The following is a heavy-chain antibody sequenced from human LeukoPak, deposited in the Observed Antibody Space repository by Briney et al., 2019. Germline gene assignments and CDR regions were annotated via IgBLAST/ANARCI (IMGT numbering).Heavy chain of an antibody. CDR1: GFTFSSYA. CDR3: AKVFSSLPAEYFQH. J-gene: IGHJ1*01. CDR2: ISGSGGST. D-gene: IGHD2-15*01. Sequence: GGSLRLSCAAPGFTFSSYAMSWVRQAPGKGLEWVSAISGSGGSTYYADSVKGRFTISRDNSKNTLYLQMNSLRAEDTAVYYCAKVFSSLPAEYFQHWGQGTLVTVSS. V-gene: IGHV3-23*01.